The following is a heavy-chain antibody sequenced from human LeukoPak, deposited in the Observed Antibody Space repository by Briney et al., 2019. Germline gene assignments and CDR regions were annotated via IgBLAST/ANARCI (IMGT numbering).Heavy chain of an antibody. D-gene: IGHD4-23*01. J-gene: IGHJ3*02. V-gene: IGHV3-53*01. Sequence: ETLSLTCAVYGGSFSGYYWSWIRQPPGKGLEWISVTYTGGSTNYADSVKGRFSISRDNSKNTLYLQMNSLRAEDTAVYYCARVDVVTVGKNAFDIWGQGTMVTVSS. CDR2: TYTGGST. CDR3: ARVDVVTVGKNAFDI. CDR1: GGSFSGYY.